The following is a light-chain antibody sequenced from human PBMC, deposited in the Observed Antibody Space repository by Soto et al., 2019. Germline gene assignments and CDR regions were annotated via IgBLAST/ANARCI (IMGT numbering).Light chain of an antibody. V-gene: IGLV2-14*01. J-gene: IGLJ2*01. CDR1: SSDVGDYNY. Sequence: QSVLTQPASVSGSPGQSITISCTGTSSDVGDYNYVSWYQQRPGKAPKLMIFDVDNRPSGVSNRFSGSKSGNTASLTISGLQGDDEADYYCSLFTCTSVVFGGGTKLTVL. CDR3: SLFTCTSVV. CDR2: DVD.